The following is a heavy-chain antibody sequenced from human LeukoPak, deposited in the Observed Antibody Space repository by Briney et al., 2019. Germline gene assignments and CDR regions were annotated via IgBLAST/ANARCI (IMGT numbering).Heavy chain of an antibody. D-gene: IGHD3-9*01. V-gene: IGHV3-11*01. CDR2: ISSSGSTI. CDR1: GFTFSDYY. CDR3: ARDGGPGYYDILTGYSDY. J-gene: IGHJ4*02. Sequence: GGSLRLSCAASGFTFSDYYMSWIRQAPGKELEWVSYISSSGSTIYYADSVKGRFTISRDNAKNSLYLQMNSLRAEDTAVYYCARDGGPGYYDILTGYSDYWGQGTLVTVSS.